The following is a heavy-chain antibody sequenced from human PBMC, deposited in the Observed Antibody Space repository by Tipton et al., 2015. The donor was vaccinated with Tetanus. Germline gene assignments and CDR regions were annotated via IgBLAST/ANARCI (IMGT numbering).Heavy chain of an antibody. CDR3: ARAAGFLGLTHDF. D-gene: IGHD2/OR15-2a*01. V-gene: IGHV4-30-4*01. CDR2: IYQTGTT. J-gene: IGHJ4*02. CDR1: GASFSSGDYY. Sequence: TLPLTCTVSGASFSSGDYYWSWIRKPPGKDLEWIGYIYQTGTTYYNPSLKGRVTISMDRSNTQFSLRLDSLTAADTAVYYCARAAGFLGLTHDFWGRGTLVSVSS.